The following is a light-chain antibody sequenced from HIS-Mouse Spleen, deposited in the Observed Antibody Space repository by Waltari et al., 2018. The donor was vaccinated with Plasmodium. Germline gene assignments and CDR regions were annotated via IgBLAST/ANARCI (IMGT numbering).Light chain of an antibody. CDR3: QQYNNWSFT. V-gene: IGKV3-15*01. CDR1: QSVRSN. CDR2: GAS. J-gene: IGKJ3*01. Sequence: ELVMTQSPATLSVSPGERATLSCRASQSVRSNFAWYQQKPGQAPRLLIYGASTRATAIPARFSGSGSGTEVTLTISSLQSEDVAVDYCQQYNNWSFTFGPGTKVDIK.